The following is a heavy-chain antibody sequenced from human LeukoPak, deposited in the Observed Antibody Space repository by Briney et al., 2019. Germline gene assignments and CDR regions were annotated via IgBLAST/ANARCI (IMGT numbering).Heavy chain of an antibody. CDR2: ISSSSSYT. D-gene: IGHD3-16*02. CDR1: GFIFSDYY. CDR3: ARVPTFYDYIWGSYRSDSFFDY. V-gene: IGHV3-11*05. J-gene: IGHJ4*02. Sequence: GGSLRLSCAASGFIFSDYYMSWIRQAPGKGLEWVSYISSSSSYTNYADSVKGRFTISRDNAKNSLYLQMNSLRAEDTAVYYCARVPTFYDYIWGSYRSDSFFDYWGQGTLVTVSS.